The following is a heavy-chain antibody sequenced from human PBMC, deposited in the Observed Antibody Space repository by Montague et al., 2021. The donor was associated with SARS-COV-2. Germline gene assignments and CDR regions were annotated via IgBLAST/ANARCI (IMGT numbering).Heavy chain of an antibody. Sequence: SETLSLTCTVSGGSISSFYWSWFRQPPGKGLEWIGSIYYSGSTYYNPSLKSRITISVDTSKNQFSLELSSVTAADTAVYYCARPPLGYCSSTSCYVGWGQGTLVTVSS. V-gene: IGHV4-59*05. CDR3: ARPPLGYCSSTSCYVG. CDR1: GGSISSFY. D-gene: IGHD2-2*01. J-gene: IGHJ4*02. CDR2: IYYSGST.